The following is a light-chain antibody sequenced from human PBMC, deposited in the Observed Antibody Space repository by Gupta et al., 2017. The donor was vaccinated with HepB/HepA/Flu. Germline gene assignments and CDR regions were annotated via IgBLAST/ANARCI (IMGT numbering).Light chain of an antibody. CDR1: QSFTSGY. Sequence: EIVLTQSPGTLSLSPGERATLSCRASQSFTSGYLAWYQQKPGQAPRLLIYGASSRATGTPDRFRGRESGTDFTLTMRRREPEDFAMYYCQHYYDSIPLSFGAGTKVEMK. CDR3: QHYYDSIPLS. V-gene: IGKV3-20*01. CDR2: GAS. J-gene: IGKJ4*01.